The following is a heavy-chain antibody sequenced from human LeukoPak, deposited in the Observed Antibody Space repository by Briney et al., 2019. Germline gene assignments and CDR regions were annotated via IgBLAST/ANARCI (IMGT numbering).Heavy chain of an antibody. V-gene: IGHV3-23*01. CDR2: ISESGAST. J-gene: IGHJ4*02. CDR3: ARGVRIAVAGNIDY. CDR1: AFTFNTFDNFA. D-gene: IGHD6-19*01. Sequence: GGSLRLSCSVSAFTFNTFDNFAMNWVRQAPGKGLEWVAAISESGASTYYAASVKGRFTISRDKSKNTLYLQMNSLRAEDTAVYYCARGVRIAVAGNIDYWGQGTLVTVSS.